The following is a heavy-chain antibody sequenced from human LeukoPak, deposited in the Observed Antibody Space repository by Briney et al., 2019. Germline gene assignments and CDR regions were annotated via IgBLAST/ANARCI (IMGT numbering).Heavy chain of an antibody. CDR3: ARVHEVWSAHY. CDR2: IYSGGST. CDR1: GFTVSSNY. J-gene: IGHJ4*02. Sequence: GGSLRLSCAASGFTVSSNYMSWVRQAPGKGVEWVSVIYSGGSTYYADSVKGRFTISRDNSKNTLYLQMNSLRAEDRAVYYCARVHEVWSAHYWGQGTLVTVSS. D-gene: IGHD2-21*01. V-gene: IGHV3-66*01.